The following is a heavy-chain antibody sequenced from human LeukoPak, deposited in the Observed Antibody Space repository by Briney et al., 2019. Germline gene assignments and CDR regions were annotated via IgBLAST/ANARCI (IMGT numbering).Heavy chain of an antibody. CDR2: IYPGDSDT. J-gene: IGHJ3*02. CDR1: GYSFTSYW. V-gene: IGHV5-51*01. D-gene: IGHD2-21*02. CDR3: ARPVGDHPWYDAFDI. Sequence: GESLKISCKGSGYSFTSYWFGWVRQMPGKGLGWLGIIYPGDSDTRYSPCFQGQVTISADKSISTAYLQWSSLKASDTAMYYCARPVGDHPWYDAFDIWGQGTMVTVSS.